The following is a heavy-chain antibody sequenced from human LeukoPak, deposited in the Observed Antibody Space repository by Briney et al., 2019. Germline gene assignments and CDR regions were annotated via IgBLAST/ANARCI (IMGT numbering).Heavy chain of an antibody. D-gene: IGHD6-19*01. CDR2: VSYDGTNK. J-gene: IGHJ4*02. CDR3: ASSPSSYFDY. V-gene: IGHV3-30-3*01. Sequence: GGSLRLSCAASGFSFTNHAMHWVRQAPGKGLEWMALVSYDGTNKFYTDSVMGRFTVSRDNFKNMLYLQMSSLRTEDTGVYYCASSPSSYFDYWGQGTLVTVSS. CDR1: GFSFTNHA.